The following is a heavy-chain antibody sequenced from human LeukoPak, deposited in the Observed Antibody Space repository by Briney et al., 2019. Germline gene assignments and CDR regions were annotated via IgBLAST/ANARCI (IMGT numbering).Heavy chain of an antibody. J-gene: IGHJ4*02. CDR3: TTDRQDFDY. V-gene: IGHV3-15*01. CDR2: MKSKTDGGTT. Sequence: GGSLRLSCAASGITFTNAWMNWVRQAPGKGLEWVGRMKSKTDGGTTDYAAPVKGRFTISRDDSKNTLYLQMNSLKTEDTAVYYCTTDRQDFDYWGQGTLVTVSS. CDR1: GITFTNAW.